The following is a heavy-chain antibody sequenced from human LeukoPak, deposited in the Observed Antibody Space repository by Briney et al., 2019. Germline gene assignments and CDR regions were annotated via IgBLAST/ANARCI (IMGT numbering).Heavy chain of an antibody. CDR1: GGSISSGGYY. Sequence: SETLSLTCTVSGGSISSGGYYWSWIRQHPGKGLEWIGYIYYSGSTYYNPSLKSRVTISVDTSKNQFSLKLSSVTAADTAVYYCARGEPTAVAESFDYWGQGTLVTVSS. CDR2: IYYSGST. V-gene: IGHV4-31*03. J-gene: IGHJ4*02. D-gene: IGHD6-19*01. CDR3: ARGEPTAVAESFDY.